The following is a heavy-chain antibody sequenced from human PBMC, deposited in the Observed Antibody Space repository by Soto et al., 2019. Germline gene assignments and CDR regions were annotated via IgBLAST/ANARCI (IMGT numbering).Heavy chain of an antibody. Sequence: PGESLKISCKGSGYSFTSYWISWVRQMPGKGLEWMGRIDPSDSYTNYSPSFQGHVTISADKSISTAYLQWSSLKASDTAMYYCARDGDYYDSSGYYPPPGWGQGTLVTVSS. J-gene: IGHJ4*02. V-gene: IGHV5-10-1*01. CDR1: GYSFTSYW. D-gene: IGHD3-22*01. CDR2: IDPSDSYT. CDR3: ARDGDYYDSSGYYPPPG.